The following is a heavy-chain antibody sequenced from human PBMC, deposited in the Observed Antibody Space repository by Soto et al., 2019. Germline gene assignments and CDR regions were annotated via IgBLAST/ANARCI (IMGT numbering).Heavy chain of an antibody. V-gene: IGHV1-46*01. CDR3: ASDLEAGDQ. D-gene: IGHD6-13*01. CDR2: INPTSGST. J-gene: IGHJ4*02. CDR1: GYTFTNYY. Sequence: QVQLVQSGAEVKKPGASVKVSCKASGYTFTNYYINWLRQAPGQGLEWMGIINPTSGSTNYAQKFQGRVTLIYDTSTTTVYMELSGLRSENTVVLYWASDLEAGDQWGQGTLVTVSS.